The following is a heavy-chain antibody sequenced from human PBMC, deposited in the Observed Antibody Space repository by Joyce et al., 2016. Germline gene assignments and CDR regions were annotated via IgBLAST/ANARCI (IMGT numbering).Heavy chain of an antibody. Sequence: QVQLVQSGAEVQKPGASVKVSCTASGYTFTSYGISWVRQAPGKGLEWMGWISAYNGNTNYEQKLQGRVTMTTDTSTSTAYMELRSLGSDDTAFYYCARAGYCTGGVCYAYYYYYMDVWGKGTTVTVSS. V-gene: IGHV1-18*01. CDR2: ISAYNGNT. CDR3: ARAGYCTGGVCYAYYYYYMDV. D-gene: IGHD2-8*02. CDR1: GYTFTSYG. J-gene: IGHJ6*03.